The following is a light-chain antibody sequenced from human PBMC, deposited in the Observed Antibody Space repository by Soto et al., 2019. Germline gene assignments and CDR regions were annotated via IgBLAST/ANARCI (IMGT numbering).Light chain of an antibody. CDR2: GAS. J-gene: IGKJ1*01. V-gene: IGKV3-20*01. Sequence: ETEYTQSSDPPSLSPGEAATHYYTAVQSVSSSYLAWYHQRPGQAPRLLIHGASSRATGIPDRFSGSGSGTEFTLTISRLEPEDFAVYYCQQYGTSPPWTFGQGTKVDIK. CDR3: QQYGTSPPWT. CDR1: QSVSSSY.